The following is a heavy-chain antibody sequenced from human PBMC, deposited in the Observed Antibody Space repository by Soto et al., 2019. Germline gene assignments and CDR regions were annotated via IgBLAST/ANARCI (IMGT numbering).Heavy chain of an antibody. J-gene: IGHJ5*01. CDR2: IWYDGSRK. CDR1: GFTFRNYG. Sequence: QVQLVESGGGVAQPGRSLRLSCAASGFTFRNYGMHWVRQAPGKGLEWVAFIWYDGSRKDYSDSVKGRFTISIDNSNNTLYLQMNSLRADDTAVYYCARAARDVVVVVTAINWFDSWGQGTLVTVSS. CDR3: ARAARDVVVVVTAINWFDS. D-gene: IGHD2-15*01. V-gene: IGHV3-33*01.